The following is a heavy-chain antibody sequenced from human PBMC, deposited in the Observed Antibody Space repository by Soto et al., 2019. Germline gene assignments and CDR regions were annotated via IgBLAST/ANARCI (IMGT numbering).Heavy chain of an antibody. Sequence: QVQLQESGPGLVKPSETLSLSCTVSGGSISSYYWSWFRQSPGKRMEWIGYVNHSWASSYNPSLQSGVASSLDTSKSQFSLKVTSVTATDTAVYYCARQGFGPLHGLVDVGGQATTVTVSS. CDR1: GGSISSYY. CDR2: VNHSWAS. D-gene: IGHD3-10*01. V-gene: IGHV4-59*08. J-gene: IGHJ6*02. CDR3: ARQGFGPLHGLVDV.